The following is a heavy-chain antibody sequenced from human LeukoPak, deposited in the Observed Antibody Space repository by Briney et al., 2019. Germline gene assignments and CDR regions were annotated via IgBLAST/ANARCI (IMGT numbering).Heavy chain of an antibody. CDR1: GGSISSYY. J-gene: IGHJ3*02. D-gene: IGHD3-22*01. Sequence: SETLSLTCTVSGGSISSYYWSWIRQPPGKRLEWIGYIYYSGSTNSNPSLKSRVTISADTSKNQFSLKLGSVTAADTAVYYCARGNYDSRGYSNAFDIWGQGAMVTVSS. CDR2: IYYSGST. V-gene: IGHV4-59*01. CDR3: ARGNYDSRGYSNAFDI.